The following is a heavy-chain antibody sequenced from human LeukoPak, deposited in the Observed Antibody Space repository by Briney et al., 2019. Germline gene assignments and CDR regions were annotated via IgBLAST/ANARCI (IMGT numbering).Heavy chain of an antibody. CDR3: ARGRYGPRLGN. D-gene: IGHD3-16*01. Sequence: PSETLSLTCAVYGASFSDSYWSWLRQSPEKGLEWIGEINNSGSTSYNPSLNSRVIMSVDKSKNQFSLRLTSVTAADTAVYYCARGRYGPRLGNWGQGTLVTVSS. CDR1: GASFSDSY. CDR2: INNSGST. V-gene: IGHV4-34*01. J-gene: IGHJ4*02.